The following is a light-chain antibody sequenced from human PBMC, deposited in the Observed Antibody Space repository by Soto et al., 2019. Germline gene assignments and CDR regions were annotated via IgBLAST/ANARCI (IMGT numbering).Light chain of an antibody. Sequence: DIVMTQSPHSLAVSLGERATINCKSSQSVLYSSNNKNYLAWYQQKPGQPPKLLIYWASTRESGVPDRFSGSGSGTDFTLTISSLQAVDVAVYYCQQYYSTPVTFGQGTKVEIK. CDR1: QSVLYSSNNKNY. CDR3: QQYYSTPVT. V-gene: IGKV4-1*01. J-gene: IGKJ1*01. CDR2: WAS.